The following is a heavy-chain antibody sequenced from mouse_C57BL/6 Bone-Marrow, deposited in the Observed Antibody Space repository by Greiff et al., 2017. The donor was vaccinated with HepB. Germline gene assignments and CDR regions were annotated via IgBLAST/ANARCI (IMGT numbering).Heavy chain of an antibody. CDR2: IYPGSGNT. CDR1: GYSFTSYY. V-gene: IGHV1-66*01. Sequence: QVQLQQSGPELVKPGASVKISCKASGYSFTSYYIHWVKQRPGQGLEWIGWIYPGSGNTKYNEKFKGKATLTADTSSSTAYMQLSSLTSEDSAVYYCARFWDGYYPYWGQGTTLTVSS. D-gene: IGHD2-3*01. CDR3: ARFWDGYYPY. J-gene: IGHJ2*01.